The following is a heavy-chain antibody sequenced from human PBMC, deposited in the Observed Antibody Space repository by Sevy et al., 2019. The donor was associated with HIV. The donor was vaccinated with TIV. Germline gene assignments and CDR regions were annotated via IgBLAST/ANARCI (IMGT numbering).Heavy chain of an antibody. CDR3: AKTGGLRFLEENWFDP. CDR2: ISGSGGST. D-gene: IGHD3-3*01. V-gene: IGHV3-23*01. CDR1: GFTFSSYA. J-gene: IGHJ5*02. Sequence: GGSLRLSCAASGFTFSSYAMSWVRQAPGKGLEWVSAISGSGGSTYYADSVKGRFTISRDNSKNTLYLQMNSLRAEDTAVYYCAKTGGLRFLEENWFDPWGQGTLVTVSS.